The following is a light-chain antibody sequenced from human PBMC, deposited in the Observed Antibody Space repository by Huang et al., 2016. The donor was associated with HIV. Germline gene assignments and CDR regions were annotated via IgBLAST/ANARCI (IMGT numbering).Light chain of an antibody. CDR1: QSVSSN. CDR2: AAS. J-gene: IGKJ1*01. V-gene: IGKV3-15*01. Sequence: EIVMTQSPATLSVSPGERATLSCRASQSVSSNLAWYQQKPGPAPRLLIYAASTRATGIPARFSGSGSGTEFTLTISSLQSEDFAVYYCQQYNNWPRTFGQGTKVEIK. CDR3: QQYNNWPRT.